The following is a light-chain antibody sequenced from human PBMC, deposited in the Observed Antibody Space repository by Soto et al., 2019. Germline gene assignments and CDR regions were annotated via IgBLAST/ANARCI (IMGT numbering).Light chain of an antibody. CDR1: SSNIGGNS. J-gene: IGLJ3*02. CDR2: SNN. CDR3: SAWDDSLNGWV. V-gene: IGLV1-44*01. Sequence: QSVLTQPPSASGTPGQRVTISCSGSSSNIGGNSVDWYQQLPGTAPKLLIYSNNQRPSGVPDRFSGSKSGTSASLAISGLQSADEADYYCSAWDDSLNGWVFGGGTKLTVL.